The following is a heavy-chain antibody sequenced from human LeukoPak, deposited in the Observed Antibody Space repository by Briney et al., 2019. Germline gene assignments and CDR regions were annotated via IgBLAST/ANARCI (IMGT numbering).Heavy chain of an antibody. D-gene: IGHD6-13*01. J-gene: IGHJ3*02. V-gene: IGHV1-69*13. CDR3: ARGNTSESSSWYGDAFDI. CDR2: IIPIFGTA. Sequence: ASVKVSCKASGGTFSSYAISWVRQAPGQGLEWMGGIIPIFGTANYAQKFQGRVTITADESTSTAYMELSSLRSEDTAVYYCARGNTSESSSWYGDAFDIWGQGTMVTVSS. CDR1: GGTFSSYA.